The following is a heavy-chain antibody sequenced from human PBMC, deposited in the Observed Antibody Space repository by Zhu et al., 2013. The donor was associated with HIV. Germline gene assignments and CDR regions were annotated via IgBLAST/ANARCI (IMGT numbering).Heavy chain of an antibody. CDR1: GGTFSSYA. CDR2: IIPIFGTA. CDR3: ASSLTEDIVAPYYYYYGMDV. V-gene: IGHV1-69*01. D-gene: IGHD5-12*01. Sequence: QVQLVQSGAEVKKPGSSVKVSCKASGGTFSSYAISWVRQAPGQGLEWMGGIIPIFGTANYAQKFQGRVTITADESTSTAYMELSSLRSEDTAVYYCASSLTEDIVAPYYYYYGMDVWGQGTTVTVSS. J-gene: IGHJ6*02.